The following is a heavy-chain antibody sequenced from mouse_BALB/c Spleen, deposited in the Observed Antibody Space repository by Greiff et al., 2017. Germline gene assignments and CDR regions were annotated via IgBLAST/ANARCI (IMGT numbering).Heavy chain of an antibody. CDR1: GYTFTSYW. Sequence: VQVVESGAELARPGASVKLSCKASGYTFTSYWMQWVKQRPGQGLEWIGAIYPGDGDTRYTQKFKGKATLTADKSSSTAYMQLSSLASEDSAVYYCASYDYDDGFAYWGQGTLVTVSA. CDR3: ASYDYDDGFAY. J-gene: IGHJ3*01. V-gene: IGHV1-87*01. D-gene: IGHD2-4*01. CDR2: IYPGDGDT.